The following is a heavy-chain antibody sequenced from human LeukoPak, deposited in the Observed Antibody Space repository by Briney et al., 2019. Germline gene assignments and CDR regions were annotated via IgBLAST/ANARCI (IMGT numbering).Heavy chain of an antibody. CDR3: TKEYVKTQRSPQWGFDS. V-gene: IGHV3-23*01. D-gene: IGHD6-19*01. CDR1: GFIFSTYA. CDR2: ISGSRSHT. Sequence: GGSLRLSCTASGFIFSTYAMSWVRQAPGKGLGWLLGISGSRSHTEDADSVKGRFIISRDNSKNTLFLQMNSLRAEDTALYYCTKEYVKTQRSPQWGFDSWGQGTLVTVSS. J-gene: IGHJ4*02.